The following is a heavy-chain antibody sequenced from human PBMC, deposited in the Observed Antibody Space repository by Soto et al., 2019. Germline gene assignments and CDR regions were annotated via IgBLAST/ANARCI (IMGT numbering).Heavy chain of an antibody. CDR1: GGSISSYY. Sequence: QVQLQESGPGLVKPSETMSLSCTVSGGSISSYYWSWFRQSPGKRMEWIGYVNHSWGSSYNPSLQRRVAISLDTSKSQFSLKVTSVTATDTAVYYCARQGFGPLHGLVDVWGQGTTVTVSS. D-gene: IGHD3-10*01. CDR3: ARQGFGPLHGLVDV. V-gene: IGHV4-59*08. CDR2: VNHSWGS. J-gene: IGHJ6*02.